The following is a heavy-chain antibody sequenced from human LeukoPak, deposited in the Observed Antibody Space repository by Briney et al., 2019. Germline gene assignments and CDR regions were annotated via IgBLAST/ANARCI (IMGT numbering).Heavy chain of an antibody. V-gene: IGHV3-7*01. Sequence: PGGSLRLSCAASGFAFSTYWMSWVRQAPGKGLEWVAYINQGGSEKYYVDSVKGRFTISRDNAKNSLYLKMSSLRAEDTAVYYCARDWGAAGTGPFDGWGQGALVTVSS. CDR1: GFAFSTYW. CDR3: ARDWGAAGTGPFDG. CDR2: INQGGSEK. J-gene: IGHJ4*02. D-gene: IGHD6-13*01.